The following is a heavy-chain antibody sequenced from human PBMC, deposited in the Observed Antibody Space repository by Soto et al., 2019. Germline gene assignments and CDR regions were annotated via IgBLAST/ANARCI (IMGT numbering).Heavy chain of an antibody. CDR2: IRSKAYGGTT. V-gene: IGHV3-49*04. Sequence: GGSLRLSCTASGFTFGDYAMSWVRQAPGKGLEWVGFIRSKAYGGTTEYAASVKGRFTISRDDSKSIAYLQMNSLKTEDTDVYYCTRGGSGSYNFYYGMDVWGQGTTVTVSS. J-gene: IGHJ6*02. D-gene: IGHD1-26*01. CDR3: TRGGSGSYNFYYGMDV. CDR1: GFTFGDYA.